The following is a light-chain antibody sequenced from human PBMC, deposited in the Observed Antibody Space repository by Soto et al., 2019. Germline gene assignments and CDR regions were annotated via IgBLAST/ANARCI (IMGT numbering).Light chain of an antibody. CDR2: RAS. CDR1: QSISTY. CDR3: QQSDSIPIT. Sequence: DIQMTQSPSSLSASVGDRVTISCRASQSISTYLNWYQQKPGTAPRLLIYRASSVKSGVPPRFSGSGSGTDFTLAISSLQPEDFATYYCQQSDSIPITFGQGTRLEIK. J-gene: IGKJ5*01. V-gene: IGKV1-39*01.